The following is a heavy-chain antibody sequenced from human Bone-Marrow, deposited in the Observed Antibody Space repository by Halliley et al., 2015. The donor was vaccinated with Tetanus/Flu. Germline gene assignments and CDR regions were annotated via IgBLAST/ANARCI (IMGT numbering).Heavy chain of an antibody. J-gene: IGHJ3*02. V-gene: IGHV3-30*18. Sequence: GLEWVAVISHDGRQKYYADSMKGRFAISRDNSKNTLFLQLNSLRTEDAAVYSCAKDESDDAFTIWGQGTMVTVSS. CDR2: ISHDGRQK. CDR3: AKDESDDAFTI.